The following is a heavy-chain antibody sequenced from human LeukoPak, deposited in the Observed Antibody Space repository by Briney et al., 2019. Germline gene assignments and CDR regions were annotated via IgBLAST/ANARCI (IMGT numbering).Heavy chain of an antibody. CDR1: GGSISSYY. CDR3: ARGLDYYDSSTLGY. V-gene: IGHV4-59*01. Sequence: SETLSLTCTVSGGSISSYYWSWIRQPPGKGLEWIGHIYYSGSTNYNPSLKSRVTISVDTSKSQFSLKLSSVTAADTAVYYCARGLDYYDSSTLGYWGQGTLVTVSS. J-gene: IGHJ4*02. CDR2: IYYSGST. D-gene: IGHD3-22*01.